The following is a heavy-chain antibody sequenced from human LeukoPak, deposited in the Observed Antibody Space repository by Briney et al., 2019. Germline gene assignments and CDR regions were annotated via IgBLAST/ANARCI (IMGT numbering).Heavy chain of an antibody. D-gene: IGHD6-19*01. V-gene: IGHV3-30*02. CDR2: IRYDGSNK. CDR1: GFTFSSYG. CDR3: AKSKTYSSGPLDY. J-gene: IGHJ4*02. Sequence: GGSLRLSCAASGFTFSSYGMHWVRQASGKGLEWVAFIRYDGSNKYYADSVKGRFTISRDNSKNTLYLQMNSLRAEDTAVYYCAKSKTYSSGPLDYWGQGTLVTVSS.